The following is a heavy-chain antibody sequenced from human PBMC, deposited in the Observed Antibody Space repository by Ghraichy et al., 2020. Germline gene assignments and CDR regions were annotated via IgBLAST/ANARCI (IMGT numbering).Heavy chain of an antibody. Sequence: SQTLSLTCAVSGYSISDGYYWAWIRQPPGKGLEWIAFIYHSGSTYYAPSLQSRVTMSVDTSNNLFSLTLTAVTAADTAVYYCARVLSTVVAPGFDYWGQGKLVTVSS. CDR1: GYSISDGYY. D-gene: IGHD4-23*01. CDR2: IYHSGST. CDR3: ARVLSTVVAPGFDY. J-gene: IGHJ4*02. V-gene: IGHV4-38-2*01.